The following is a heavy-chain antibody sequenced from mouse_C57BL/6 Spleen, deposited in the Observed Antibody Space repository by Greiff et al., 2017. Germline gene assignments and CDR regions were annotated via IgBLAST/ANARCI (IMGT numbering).Heavy chain of an antibody. D-gene: IGHD2-1*01. CDR2: IDPSDSYT. Sequence: QVQLQQPGAELVMPGASVKLSCKASGYTFTSYWMHWVKQRPGQGLEWIGEIDPSDSYTTYNQKFKGKSTLTVDKSSSTAYMQLSSLTSDEYEVYYCARRAGGNYGYYLDYWGQGTTLTVSS. V-gene: IGHV1-69*01. J-gene: IGHJ2*01. CDR3: ARRAGGNYGYYLDY. CDR1: GYTFTSYW.